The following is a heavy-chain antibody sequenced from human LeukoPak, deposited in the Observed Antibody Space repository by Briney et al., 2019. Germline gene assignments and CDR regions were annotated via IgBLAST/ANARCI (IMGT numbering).Heavy chain of an antibody. Sequence: PSETLSLTCTVSGGSISSYYWSWIRQPAGKALEWIGRIHTSGSTNYNPSLKSRVTMSVDTSKNQFSLKLSSVTAADTAVYYCAREIYCGGDCSYLDYWGQGTLVTVSS. J-gene: IGHJ4*02. D-gene: IGHD2-21*02. CDR2: IHTSGST. V-gene: IGHV4-4*07. CDR1: GGSISSYY. CDR3: AREIYCGGDCSYLDY.